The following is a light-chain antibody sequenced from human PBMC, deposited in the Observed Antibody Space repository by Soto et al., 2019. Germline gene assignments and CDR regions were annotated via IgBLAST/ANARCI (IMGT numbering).Light chain of an antibody. V-gene: IGKV3-15*01. J-gene: IGKJ5*01. Sequence: EIVLTPSPGPLSLSPGERATLSCRASLSVSANNLAWYQQKTGQAPRLVIYGASTRATGIPARFSGSGSGTEFTLTISSLQSEDFAVYYCQQYNNWPPITFGQGTDWRL. CDR2: GAS. CDR3: QQYNNWPPIT. CDR1: LSVSANN.